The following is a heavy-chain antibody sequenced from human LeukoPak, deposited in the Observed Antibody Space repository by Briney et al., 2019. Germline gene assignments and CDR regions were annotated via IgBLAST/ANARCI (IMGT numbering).Heavy chain of an antibody. CDR2: INTNTGNP. V-gene: IGHV7-4-1*02. D-gene: IGHD5-18*01. CDR1: GYTFTSYG. J-gene: IGHJ4*02. Sequence: ASVKVSCKASGYTFTSYGISWVRQAPGQGLEWMGWINTNTGNPTYAQGFTGRFVFSLDTSVSTAYLQISSLKAEDTAVYYCARRPTAMVSPFDYWGQGTLVTVSS. CDR3: ARRPTAMVSPFDY.